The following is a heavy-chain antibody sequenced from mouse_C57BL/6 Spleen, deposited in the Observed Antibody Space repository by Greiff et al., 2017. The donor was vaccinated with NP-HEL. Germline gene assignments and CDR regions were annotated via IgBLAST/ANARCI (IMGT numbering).Heavy chain of an antibody. V-gene: IGHV1-26*01. Sequence: EVQLQQSGPELVKPGASVKISCKASGYTFTDYYMNWVKQSHGKSLEWIGDINPNNGGTSYNQKFKGKATLTVDKSSSTAYMELRSLTSEDSAVYYCARWSNSYAMDYWGQGTSVTVSS. CDR1: GYTFTDYY. J-gene: IGHJ4*01. CDR3: ARWSNSYAMDY. D-gene: IGHD2-5*01. CDR2: INPNNGGT.